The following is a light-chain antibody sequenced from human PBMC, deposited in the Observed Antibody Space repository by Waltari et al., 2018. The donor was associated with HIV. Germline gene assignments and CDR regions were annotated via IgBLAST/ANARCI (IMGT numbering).Light chain of an antibody. CDR3: RAWGSNTAV. V-gene: IGLV3-1*01. Sequence: SYELTQPPSVSVSPGQTASVTCSADKLGDKYVSWYQQKPGQSPVVVIYEDKKRPSGIPERFSGFNSGNTATLTISGTQAMDEADYYCRAWGSNTAVFGGGTKLTVL. J-gene: IGLJ2*01. CDR2: EDK. CDR1: KLGDKY.